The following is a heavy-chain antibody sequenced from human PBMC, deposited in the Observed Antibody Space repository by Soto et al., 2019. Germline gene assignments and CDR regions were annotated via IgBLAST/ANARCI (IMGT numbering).Heavy chain of an antibody. J-gene: IGHJ4*02. CDR3: AHREASASFGSYDY. V-gene: IGHV2-5*01. CDR1: GFSLTTGGLA. D-gene: IGHD3-10*01. CDR2: IYWNDDK. Sequence: SGPTLVNPTQTLTLTCTFSGFSLTTGGLAVGWIRQPPGKALEWLALIYWNDDKRYSPSLRNRLTITQDTSKNQVVLTMTNMDPVDTPTYSCAHREASASFGSYDYWRQGTLVPASS.